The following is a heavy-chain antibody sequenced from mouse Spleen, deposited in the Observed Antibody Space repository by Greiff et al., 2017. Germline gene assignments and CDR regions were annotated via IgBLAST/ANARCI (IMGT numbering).Heavy chain of an antibody. J-gene: IGHJ4*01. D-gene: IGHD1-1*01. V-gene: IGHV1-9*01. CDR2: ILPGSGST. Sequence: VQGVESGAELMKPGASVKLSCKATGYTFTGYWIEWVKQRPGHGLEWIGEILPGSGSTNYNEKFKGKATFTADTSSNTAYMQLSSLTTEDSAIYYCARGEDYYGSSYYYYAMDYWGQGTSVTVSS. CDR3: ARGEDYYGSSYYYYAMDY. CDR1: GYTFTGYW.